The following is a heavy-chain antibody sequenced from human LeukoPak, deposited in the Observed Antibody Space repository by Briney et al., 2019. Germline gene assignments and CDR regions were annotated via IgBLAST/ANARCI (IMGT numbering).Heavy chain of an antibody. V-gene: IGHV5-51*01. J-gene: IGHJ4*02. CDR2: IYPGDSDT. CDR1: GYSFTNYW. Sequence: GKSLKISCKGSGYSFTNYWIGWVRQLPGKGLEWMGIIYPGDSDTRYSPSFQGQVTISADKSISTAYLQWSSLKASDTAMYYCARSGMCSGGSCYSDYWGQGTLVTVSS. D-gene: IGHD2-15*01. CDR3: ARSGMCSGGSCYSDY.